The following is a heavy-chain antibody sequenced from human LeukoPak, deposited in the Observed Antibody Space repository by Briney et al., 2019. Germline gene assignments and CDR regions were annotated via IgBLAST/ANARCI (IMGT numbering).Heavy chain of an antibody. CDR1: GGTFSSYA. V-gene: IGHV1-69*05. D-gene: IGHD1-26*01. CDR2: IIPIFGTA. CDR3: ARDQGTVREYSGSYFPLDY. Sequence: SVKVSCKASGGTFSSYAISWVRQAPGQGLEWMGRIIPIFGTANYAQKFQGRVTITTDESTSTAYMELSSLRSEDTAAYYCARDQGTVREYSGSYFPLDYWGQGTLVTVSS. J-gene: IGHJ4*02.